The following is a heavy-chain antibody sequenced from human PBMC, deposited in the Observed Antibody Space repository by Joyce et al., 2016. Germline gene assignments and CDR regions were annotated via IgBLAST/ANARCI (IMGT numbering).Heavy chain of an antibody. CDR1: GYSFTTYA. CDR2: IHAGSGVT. CDR3: TRSLPHGDGDKRATDI. J-gene: IGHJ4*02. Sequence: QVLLVQSGPAQKEPGASMTLSCKTSGYSFTTYALNWVRQAPGQGLEWMGRIHAGSGVTMFSQKFYDRVSITTDTSASTVYMEMRGLTSADTATYYCTRSLPHGDGDKRATDIWGQGTLVTVSS. V-gene: IGHV1-3*05. D-gene: IGHD7-27*01.